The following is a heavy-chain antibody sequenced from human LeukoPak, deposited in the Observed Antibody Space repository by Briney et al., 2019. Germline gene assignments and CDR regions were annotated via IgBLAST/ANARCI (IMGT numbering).Heavy chain of an antibody. Sequence: GGSLRLSCAASGFTFSRYEMNWVRQAPGKGLEWVSYISDSGTTIYYADSVKGRFTISRDNAKNSLYLQMNSLRAEDTAVYYCALDSPHYYDSNGYYHRHVLDSWGQGTLVTVSS. CDR1: GFTFSRYE. CDR3: ALDSPHYYDSNGYYHRHVLDS. J-gene: IGHJ5*01. V-gene: IGHV3-48*03. CDR2: ISDSGTTI. D-gene: IGHD3-22*01.